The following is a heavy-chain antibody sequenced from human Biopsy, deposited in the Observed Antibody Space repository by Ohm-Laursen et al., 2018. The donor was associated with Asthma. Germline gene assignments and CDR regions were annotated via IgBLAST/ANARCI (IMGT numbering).Heavy chain of an antibody. D-gene: IGHD6-13*01. J-gene: IGHJ6*02. Sequence: SLRLSCAASGFFFSDYFMTWMRQPPGKGLEWVGSFSSSGSTKYPSESILGRYTMSRDNAQRSMTLEVHSLRAEDTAIYFCARVLDSSSWGPFYFFTLDVWGQGTPVAVSS. CDR3: ARVLDSSSWGPFYFFTLDV. V-gene: IGHV3-11*01. CDR2: FSSSGSTK. CDR1: GFFFSDYF.